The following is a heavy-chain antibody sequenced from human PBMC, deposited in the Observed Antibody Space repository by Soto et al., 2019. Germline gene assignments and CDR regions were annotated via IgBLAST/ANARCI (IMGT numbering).Heavy chain of an antibody. CDR1: GFTFSSYA. V-gene: IGHV3-23*01. CDR2: ISGNGGNT. CDR3: AKSTYGDYGLDH. D-gene: IGHD4-17*01. Sequence: EVQLLESGGGLVQPGGSLRLSCAASGFTFSSYAMSWVRQARGKGLEWVSAISGNGGNTYYADSVKGRFTISRDNSKNTLYLQMNSLRAEDTAVYYCAKSTYGDYGLDHWGQGTLVTVSS. J-gene: IGHJ5*02.